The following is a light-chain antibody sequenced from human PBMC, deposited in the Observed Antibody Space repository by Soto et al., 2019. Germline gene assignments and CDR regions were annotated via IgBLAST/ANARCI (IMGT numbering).Light chain of an antibody. J-gene: IGKJ1*01. CDR3: QQYDSSPWT. V-gene: IGKV3-20*01. CDR1: QRVSSSY. Sequence: EIVLTQSPGTLSLSPGERATLSCRASQRVSSSYLAWYQQKPGQTPRLLIYGASSRATGIPDRFSGSGSGTDLTLTISRLEPEDFAVYYCQQYDSSPWTFGQGTKVEI. CDR2: GAS.